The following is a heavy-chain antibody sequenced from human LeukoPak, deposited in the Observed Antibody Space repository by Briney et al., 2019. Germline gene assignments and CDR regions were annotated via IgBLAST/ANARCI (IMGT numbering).Heavy chain of an antibody. J-gene: IGHJ4*02. CDR3: ARVDPDSSSTLEVFDY. Sequence: PSETLSLTCTVSGDSINKYYLSWIRQPPGKGLEWMGYIYYSGSTIYNPSLKSRVTISVDTSKNQFSLKLSSVTAADTAVYYCARVDPDSSSTLEVFDYWGQGTLVTVSS. CDR1: GDSINKYY. CDR2: IYYSGST. D-gene: IGHD6-6*01. V-gene: IGHV4-59*01.